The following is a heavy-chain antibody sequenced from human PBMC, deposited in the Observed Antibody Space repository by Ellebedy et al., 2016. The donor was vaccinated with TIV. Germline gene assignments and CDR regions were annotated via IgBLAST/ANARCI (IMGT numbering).Heavy chain of an antibody. J-gene: IGHJ4*02. CDR2: IYSGGST. D-gene: IGHD6-19*01. CDR1: GFTVSSNY. CDR3: AGGISVAGTSLGF. V-gene: IGHV3-53*01. Sequence: GGSLRLSCAASGFTVSSNYMSWVRQAPGRGLEWVSVIYSGGSTYYADSVKGRFTISRDNSKNTLYLQMNSLRAEDTAVYYCAGGISVAGTSLGFWGQGTLVTVSS.